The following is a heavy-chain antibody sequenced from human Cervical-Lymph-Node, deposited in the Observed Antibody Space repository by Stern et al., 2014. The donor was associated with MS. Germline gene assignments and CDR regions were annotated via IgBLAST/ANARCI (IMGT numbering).Heavy chain of an antibody. J-gene: IGHJ4*02. CDR1: GFTFSSYG. V-gene: IGHV3-30*18. Sequence: VQLVESGGGVVQPGRSLRLSCAASGFTFSSYGMHWVRQAPGKGLEWVAVISYDGSNKYYADSVKGRFTISRDNSKNTLYLQMNSLRAEDTAVYYCAKDSPLIFDYWGQGTLVTVSS. CDR3: AKDSPLIFDY. CDR2: ISYDGSNK.